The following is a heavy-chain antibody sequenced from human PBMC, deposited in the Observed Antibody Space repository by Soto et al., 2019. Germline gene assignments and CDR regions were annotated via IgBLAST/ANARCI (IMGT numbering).Heavy chain of an antibody. V-gene: IGHV4-59*01. J-gene: IGHJ4*02. CDR3: ARLHHYGDFDY. CDR2: IYYSGST. D-gene: IGHD4-17*01. Sequence: SETMSLTXTVAGGSISSYYWSWIWQPPGKGLEWIGYIYYSGSTNYNPSLKSRVTISVDTSKNQFSLKLSSVTAADTAVYYCARLHHYGDFDYWGQGTLVTVSS. CDR1: GGSISSYY.